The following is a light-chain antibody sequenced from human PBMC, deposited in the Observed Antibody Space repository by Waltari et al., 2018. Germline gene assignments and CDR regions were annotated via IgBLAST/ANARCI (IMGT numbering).Light chain of an antibody. CDR2: EVS. CDR3: SSYTSSSTHYV. CDR1: SSDAGGYNY. Sequence: QSALTQPASVSGSPGQSITISCTGTSSDAGGYNYVSWYQQHPGKAPNLMISEVSNRPSGVSNRFSGSKSGNTASLTISGLQAEDEAHYYCSSYTSSSTHYVFGTGTKVTVL. V-gene: IGLV2-14*01. J-gene: IGLJ1*01.